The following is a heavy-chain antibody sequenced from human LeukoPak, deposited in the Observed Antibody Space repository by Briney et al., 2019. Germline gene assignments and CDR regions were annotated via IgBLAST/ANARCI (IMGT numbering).Heavy chain of an antibody. Sequence: PGGSLRLSCAASGFTFGDYSMHWVRQAPGKGLEWVSSISSGSSYIYYTDSVRGRFTISRDNAKSSLYLQVNSLRVEDTAVYYCARGPTSIGGAGXXXFDSWGPGTLVTVSS. D-gene: IGHD6-13*01. CDR2: ISSGSSYI. J-gene: IGHJ4*02. V-gene: IGHV3-21*01. CDR1: GFTFGDYS. CDR3: ARGPTSIGGAGXXXFDS.